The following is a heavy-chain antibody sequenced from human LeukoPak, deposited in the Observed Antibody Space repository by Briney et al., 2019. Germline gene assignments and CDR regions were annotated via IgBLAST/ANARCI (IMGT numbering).Heavy chain of an antibody. D-gene: IGHD3-22*01. CDR3: TRSEYTYYYDGSGYLIDY. J-gene: IGHJ4*02. CDR1: GFTFGDYA. CDR2: IRSKTYGGTT. Sequence: PGGSLRLSCTASGFTFGDYALTWVRQAPGKGLEWLGFIRSKTYGGTTELAASVEGRSTISRDDSKSIAYLQMNSLKTEDTAVYYCTRSEYTYYYDGSGYLIDYWGQGTLVTVSS. V-gene: IGHV3-49*04.